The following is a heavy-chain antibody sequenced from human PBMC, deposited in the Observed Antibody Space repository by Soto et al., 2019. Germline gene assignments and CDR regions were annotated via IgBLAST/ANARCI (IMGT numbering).Heavy chain of an antibody. CDR2: INHSGST. D-gene: IGHD2-2*03. CDR1: GGSFSGYY. J-gene: IGHJ6*02. Sequence: SETLSLTCAVYGGSFSGYYWSWIRQPPGKGLEWIGEINHSGSTNYNPSLKSRVTISVDTSKNQFSLKLSSVTAADTAVYYCARLNGYCVSTSCHAYYGMDVWGQGNTVT. CDR3: ARLNGYCVSTSCHAYYGMDV. V-gene: IGHV4-34*01.